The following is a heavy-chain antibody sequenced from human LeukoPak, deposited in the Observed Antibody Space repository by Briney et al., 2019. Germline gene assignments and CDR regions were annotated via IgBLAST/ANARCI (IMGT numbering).Heavy chain of an antibody. V-gene: IGHV1-69*13. CDR1: GGTFSSYA. D-gene: IGHD3-9*01. CDR2: IIPIFGTA. Sequence: SVKVSCKASGGTFSSYAISWVRQAPGQGLEWMGGIIPIFGTANYAQKFQGRVTITADESTSTAYMELSGLRSEDTAVYYCARALDYDILTGFDYWGQGTLVTVSS. CDR3: ARALDYDILTGFDY. J-gene: IGHJ4*02.